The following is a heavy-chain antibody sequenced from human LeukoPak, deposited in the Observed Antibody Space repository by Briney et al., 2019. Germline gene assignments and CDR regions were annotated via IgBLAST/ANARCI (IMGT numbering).Heavy chain of an antibody. D-gene: IGHD3-10*01. Sequence: PGGSLRLSCAASGFTFSSYWMHWVRQAPGKGLVWVSRINSDGSSTSYADSVKGRFTVSRDNSKNMMYLQMNSLRAEDAAVYYCARFSGPGMQHYYYYMDVWGTGTTFTVSS. CDR3: ARFSGPGMQHYYYYMDV. CDR1: GFTFSSYW. V-gene: IGHV3-74*01. J-gene: IGHJ6*03. CDR2: INSDGSST.